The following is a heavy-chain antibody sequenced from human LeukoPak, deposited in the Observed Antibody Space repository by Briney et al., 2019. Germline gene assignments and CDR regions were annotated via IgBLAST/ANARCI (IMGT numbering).Heavy chain of an antibody. CDR2: ISGSGGST. Sequence: PGGSLRLSCTASAFTFNNFPMHWVRQAPGKGLEWVSAISGSGGSTYYADSVKGRFTISRDNSKNTLYLQMNSLRAEDTAVYYCAKDGLRRWLPYWGQGTLVTVSS. J-gene: IGHJ4*02. CDR3: AKDGLRRWLPY. V-gene: IGHV3-23*01. D-gene: IGHD3-10*01. CDR1: AFTFNNFP.